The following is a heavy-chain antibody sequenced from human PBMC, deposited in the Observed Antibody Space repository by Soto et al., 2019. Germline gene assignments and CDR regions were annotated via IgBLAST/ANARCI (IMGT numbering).Heavy chain of an antibody. CDR1: GFTFSGSA. Sequence: GGSLRLSCAASGFTFSGSAMHWVRQASGKGLEWVGRIRSKANSYVTAYAASVKGRFTISRDDSKNTAYLQMNSLKTEDTAVYYCTLKMRGDFWSGYSISYYYYMDVWGKGTTVTVSS. CDR2: IRSKANSYVT. J-gene: IGHJ6*03. CDR3: TLKMRGDFWSGYSISYYYYMDV. D-gene: IGHD3-3*01. V-gene: IGHV3-73*01.